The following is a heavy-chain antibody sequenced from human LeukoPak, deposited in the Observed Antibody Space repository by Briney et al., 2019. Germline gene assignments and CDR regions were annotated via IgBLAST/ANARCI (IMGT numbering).Heavy chain of an antibody. CDR1: GDSISRSDW. V-gene: IGHV4-4*02. CDR2: INHSGST. CDR3: ARHFRQDKYNWNYDGLAHAFDI. Sequence: NPSETLSLTCAVSGDSISRSDWWTWVRQPPGKGLEWIGEINHSGSTNYSPSLKSRVTISVDTSKNQFSLKLSSVTAADTAVYYCARHFRQDKYNWNYDGLAHAFDIWGQGTMVTVSS. D-gene: IGHD1-7*01. J-gene: IGHJ3*02.